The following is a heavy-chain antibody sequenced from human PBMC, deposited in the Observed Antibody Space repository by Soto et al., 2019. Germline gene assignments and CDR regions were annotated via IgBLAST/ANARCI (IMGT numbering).Heavy chain of an antibody. CDR2: ISHRSLTI. Sequence: GGSLRLSCAASGFTFSDHYMAGFRQTPERGLEWLAYISHRSLTIYHARSVKDRFTISRDDATDSLYLQLNSLRVEDTAVYFCARGGGSSPFDYWGQGTVVTVSS. J-gene: IGHJ4*02. V-gene: IGHV3-11*01. CDR3: ARGGGSSPFDY. D-gene: IGHD6-6*01. CDR1: GFTFSDHY.